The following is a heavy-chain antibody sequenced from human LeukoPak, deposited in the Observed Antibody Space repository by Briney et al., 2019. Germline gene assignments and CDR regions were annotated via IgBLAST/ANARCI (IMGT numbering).Heavy chain of an antibody. CDR1: GLTVSSNY. D-gene: IGHD6-19*01. J-gene: IGHJ3*02. CDR2: IYSGGST. Sequence: GGSLRLSCLASGLTVSSNYMSWVRQAPGKGLEWVSVIYSGGSTYYADSVKGRFSISRDNSKNTLYLQMNSLRAEDTAVYYCARALGYSSGTDAFDIWGQGTMVTVSS. CDR3: ARALGYSSGTDAFDI. V-gene: IGHV3-66*01.